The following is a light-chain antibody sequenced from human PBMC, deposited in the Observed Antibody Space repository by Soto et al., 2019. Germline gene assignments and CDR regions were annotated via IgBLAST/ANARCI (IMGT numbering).Light chain of an antibody. V-gene: IGLV2-23*01. CDR3: SSYAGSSTLI. J-gene: IGLJ2*01. CDR2: EGS. CDR1: SSDVGTYNL. Sequence: QSALTQPASVSGSPGQSITISCTGTSSDVGTYNLVSWYQQHPGKAPKLMIYEGSKRPSGVSNRFSGSKSGNTASLTISGLQTEDEAEYYCSSYAGSSTLIFGGGTKLTVL.